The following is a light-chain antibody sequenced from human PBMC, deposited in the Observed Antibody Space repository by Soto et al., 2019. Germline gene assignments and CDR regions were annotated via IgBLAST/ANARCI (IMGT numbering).Light chain of an antibody. J-gene: IGKJ1*01. CDR3: QQYGSSPLGT. CDR1: QSISSNY. Sequence: VLTQSPDNLSLSPGARATLSCRASQSISSNYLAWYQQKPGQAPRLLIYGASRRATGIPDRFSGSGSGTGFTLTISRLETEDFAVYYCQQYGSSPLGTFGQGNKVEIK. CDR2: GAS. V-gene: IGKV3-20*01.